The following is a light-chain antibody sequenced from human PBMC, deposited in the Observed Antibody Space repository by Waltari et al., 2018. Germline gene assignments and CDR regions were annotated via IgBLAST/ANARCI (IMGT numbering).Light chain of an antibody. V-gene: IGLV1-47*01. CDR2: KKS. Sequence: QSVLTQSPSMSETPGQRVIISCSGSSSNIGNNYVYWYQHFPGMAPKLVMFKKSQRPSGCPDRFSGSSYGTSASLAISGLRSEDEADYYCATWDDSLSGVVFGGGTRLTVL. CDR3: ATWDDSLSGVV. J-gene: IGLJ2*01. CDR1: SSNIGNNY.